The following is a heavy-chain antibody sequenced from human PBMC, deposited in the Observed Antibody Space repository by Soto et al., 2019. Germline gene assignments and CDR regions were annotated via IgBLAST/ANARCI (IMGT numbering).Heavy chain of an antibody. CDR1: GFTFSSYG. CDR3: AKDFDYDFWSRHFDY. D-gene: IGHD3-3*01. Sequence: GGSLRLSCAASGFTFSSYGMHWVRQAPGKGLEWVAVISYDGSNKYYADSVKGRFTISRDNSKNTLYLQMNSLRAEDTAVYYCAKDFDYDFWSRHFDYWGQGTLVTVSS. J-gene: IGHJ4*02. CDR2: ISYDGSNK. V-gene: IGHV3-30*18.